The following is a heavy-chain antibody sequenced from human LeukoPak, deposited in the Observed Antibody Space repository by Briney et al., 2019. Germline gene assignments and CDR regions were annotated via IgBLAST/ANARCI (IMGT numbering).Heavy chain of an antibody. D-gene: IGHD3-10*01. J-gene: IGHJ6*02. CDR2: IRYDGSNK. Sequence: GGSLRLSCAASGFTFSSYGMHWVRQAPGKGLEWVAFIRYDGSNKYYADSVKGRFTISGDNAKNSLYLQMNSLRAEDTAVYYCAREGNYYGSGSYYNPHYYYGMDVWGQGTTVTVSS. CDR3: AREGNYYGSGSYYNPHYYYGMDV. CDR1: GFTFSSYG. V-gene: IGHV3-30*02.